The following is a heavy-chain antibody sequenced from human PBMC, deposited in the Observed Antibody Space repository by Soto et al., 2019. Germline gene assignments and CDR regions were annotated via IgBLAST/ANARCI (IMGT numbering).Heavy chain of an antibody. CDR1: GGSISSGGYY. CDR3: ARYPPESNDI. CDR2: IYYSGST. J-gene: IGHJ3*02. V-gene: IGHV4-31*03. Sequence: SETLSLTCTVSGGSISSGGYYWSWIRQHPGKGLEWIGYIYYSGSTYYNPSLKSRVTISVDTSKNQFSLKLSSVTAADTAVYYCARYPPESNDIWGQGTMVTVSS.